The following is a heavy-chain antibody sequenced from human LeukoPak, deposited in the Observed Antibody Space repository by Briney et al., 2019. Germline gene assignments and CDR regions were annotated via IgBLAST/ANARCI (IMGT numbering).Heavy chain of an antibody. V-gene: IGHV1-2*02. J-gene: IGHJ4*02. CDR1: GYTFTGYY. CDR3: ARVLGSGSFYAY. D-gene: IGHD3-10*01. Sequence: APVKVSCKASGYTFTGYYMHWVRQAPGQGLEWMGWINPNNGGPNYAQNFQGRVTVTRDTSISTAYMELNRLTSDDTAVYYCARVLGSGSFYAYWGQGTLVTVSS. CDR2: INPNNGGP.